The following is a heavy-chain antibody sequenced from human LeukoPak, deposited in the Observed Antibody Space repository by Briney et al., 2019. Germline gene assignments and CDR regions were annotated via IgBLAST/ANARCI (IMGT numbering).Heavy chain of an antibody. V-gene: IGHV4-39*01. J-gene: IGHJ6*03. CDR2: IYYSGST. Sequence: SETLSLTCTVSGGSISSSSYYWGWIRQPPGKGLEWIGSIYYSGSTYYNPSLKSRVTISVDASKNQFSLKLSSVTAADTAVYYCARRFIYGDYVRPYYYYMDVWGKGTTVTVSS. CDR1: GGSISSSSYY. CDR3: ARRFIYGDYVRPYYYYMDV. D-gene: IGHD4-17*01.